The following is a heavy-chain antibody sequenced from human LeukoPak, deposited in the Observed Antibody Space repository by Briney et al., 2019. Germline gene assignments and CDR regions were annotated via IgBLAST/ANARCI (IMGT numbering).Heavy chain of an antibody. CDR1: GFTFSSSW. V-gene: IGHV3-74*01. D-gene: IGHD1-26*01. CDR3: ARAGSYRFDY. Sequence: PGGSLRLSCVASGFTFSSSWLHWVRQAPGKGLVWDSRMNNDVSTINYADSVKGRFTISRDNAKNTLYLQMNSLRAEDTGVYYCARAGSYRFDYWGQGTLVAVSS. CDR2: MNNDVSTI. J-gene: IGHJ4*02.